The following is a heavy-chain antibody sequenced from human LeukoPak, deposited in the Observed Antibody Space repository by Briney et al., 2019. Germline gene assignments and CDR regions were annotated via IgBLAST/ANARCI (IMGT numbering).Heavy chain of an antibody. Sequence: SETLSLTCTVSGGSISSSSYYWGWIRQPPGKGLEWIGSIYYSRSTYYNPSLKSRVTISVDTSKNQFSLKLSSVTAADTAVYYCARGGVRGVIGLFNWFDPWGQGTLVTVSS. CDR1: GGSISSSSYY. CDR3: ARGGVRGVIGLFNWFDP. CDR2: IYYSRST. J-gene: IGHJ5*02. D-gene: IGHD3-10*01. V-gene: IGHV4-39*07.